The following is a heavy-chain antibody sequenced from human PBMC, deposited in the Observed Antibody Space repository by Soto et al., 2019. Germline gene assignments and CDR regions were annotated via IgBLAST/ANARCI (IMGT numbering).Heavy chain of an antibody. J-gene: IGHJ4*02. CDR2: IHPSGGGT. D-gene: IGHD2-21*02. Sequence: QVQLVQSGAEVRKPGASVKVSCKPSGYTFNTCYLHWLRQAPGQALEWMGVIHPSGGGTTYAQKFLGRVTVTRDTSTTTVFMELSSLRSDDTAVYYCARGGHIAVVTASFDNWGQGTLVTVSS. CDR1: GYTFNTCY. CDR3: ARGGHIAVVTASFDN. V-gene: IGHV1-46*02.